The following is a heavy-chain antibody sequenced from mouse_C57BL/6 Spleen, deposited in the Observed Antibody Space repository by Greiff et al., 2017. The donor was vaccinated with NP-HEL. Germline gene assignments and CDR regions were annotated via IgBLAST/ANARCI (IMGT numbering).Heavy chain of an antibody. CDR3: ARDTTVVAPYYFDY. CDR1: GYAFTNYL. CDR2: INPGSGGT. D-gene: IGHD1-1*01. J-gene: IGHJ2*01. Sequence: QVQLQQSGAELVRPGTSVKVSCKASGYAFTNYLIEWVKQRPGQGLEWIGVINPGSGGTNYNEKFKGKATLTADKSSSTAYMQLSSLTSEDSAVYFCARDTTVVAPYYFDYWGQGTTLTVSS. V-gene: IGHV1-54*01.